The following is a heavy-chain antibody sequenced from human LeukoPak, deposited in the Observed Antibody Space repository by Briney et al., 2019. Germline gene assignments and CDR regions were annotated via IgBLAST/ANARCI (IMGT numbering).Heavy chain of an antibody. CDR3: ARFEDRLSAFDI. Sequence: ASVKVSCKASGYTFTGYYMHWVRQAPGQGLEWMGWINPNSGGTNFAQNFQGRVTMTRDTSISTAYMELSRLRSDDTAVYYCARFEDRLSAFDIWGQGTMVTVSS. J-gene: IGHJ3*02. CDR1: GYTFTGYY. CDR2: INPNSGGT. D-gene: IGHD2-15*01. V-gene: IGHV1-2*02.